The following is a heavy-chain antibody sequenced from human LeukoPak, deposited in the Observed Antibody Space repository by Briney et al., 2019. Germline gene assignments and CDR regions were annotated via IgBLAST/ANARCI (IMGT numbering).Heavy chain of an antibody. D-gene: IGHD2-8*01. V-gene: IGHV1-46*01. CDR1: GYTFTSYY. J-gene: IGHJ4*02. CDR3: ARDYSVPMLYGAYVDY. CDR2: INPSGGST. Sequence: ASVKVSCKASGYTFTSYYMHWVRQAPGQGLEWMGIINPSGGSTSYAQKFQGRVTMTRDTSTSTVYMELSSLRSEDMAVYYCARDYSVPMLYGAYVDYWGQGTLVTVSS.